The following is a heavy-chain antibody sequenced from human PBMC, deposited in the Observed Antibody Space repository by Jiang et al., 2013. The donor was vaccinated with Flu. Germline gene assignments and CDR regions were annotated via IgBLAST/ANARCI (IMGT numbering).Heavy chain of an antibody. D-gene: IGHD3-22*01. Sequence: GGGVVQPGRSLRLSCAASGFTFSTYALHWVRQAPGKGLEWVAVISYDGSIKYYADSLKIRLSISRDNSKNTVYLEMDSLSADDTAMYYCARGGVDSYGYPIDFWGQGTLVTVSS. CDR2: ISYDGSIK. V-gene: IGHV3-30*01. J-gene: IGHJ4*02. CDR3: ARGGVDSYGYPIDF. CDR1: GFTFSTYA.